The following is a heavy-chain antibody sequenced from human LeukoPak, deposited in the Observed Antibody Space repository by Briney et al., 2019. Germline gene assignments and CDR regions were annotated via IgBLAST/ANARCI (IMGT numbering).Heavy chain of an antibody. Sequence: GAAVKVSCKASGYTFTSYDINWVRQATGQGLEWIGWMKLNRGITGYAQEYQGRGTMTRNTSISTAYMELSSLRSEDTAVYYCARSPYGSSGYEGRDDYNRFDPWGQGTLVTVSS. CDR2: MKLNRGIT. D-gene: IGHD3-22*01. J-gene: IGHJ5*02. CDR3: ARSPYGSSGYEGRDDYNRFDP. V-gene: IGHV1-8*01. CDR1: GYTFTSYD.